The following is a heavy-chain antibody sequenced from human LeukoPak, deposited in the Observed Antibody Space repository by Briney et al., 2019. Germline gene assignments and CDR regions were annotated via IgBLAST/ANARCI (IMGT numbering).Heavy chain of an antibody. CDR3: ARDVYCSGGSCYMPFDY. D-gene: IGHD2-15*01. CDR2: INSDGSST. Sequence: PGGSLRLSCAVSGFTFSSYWMHWVRQAPGKGLVWVSRINSDGSSTSYADSVKGRFTISRDNAKNSLYLQMNSLRAEDTAVYYCARDVYCSGGSCYMPFDYWGQGTLVTVSS. V-gene: IGHV3-74*01. CDR1: GFTFSSYW. J-gene: IGHJ4*02.